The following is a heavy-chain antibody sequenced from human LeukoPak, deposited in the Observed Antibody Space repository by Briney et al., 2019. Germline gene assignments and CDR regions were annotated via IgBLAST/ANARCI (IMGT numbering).Heavy chain of an antibody. CDR1: GGSFSGYF. V-gene: IGHV4-34*01. Sequence: ASETLSLTCAVNGGSFSGYFWSWIRQPPGKGLEWIGEINHSGSTYYNASLKSRITISVDTSKGQFSLRMNSVTAADTAVYFCAGYYSSIYGMDVWGQGTSVTVSS. CDR2: INHSGST. CDR3: AGYYSSIYGMDV. D-gene: IGHD3-3*01. J-gene: IGHJ6*02.